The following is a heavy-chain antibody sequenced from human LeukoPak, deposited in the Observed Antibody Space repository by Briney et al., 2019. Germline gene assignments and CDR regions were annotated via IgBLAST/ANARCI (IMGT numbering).Heavy chain of an antibody. CDR3: ARDPFYGDYEGGSGPFDP. CDR1: GYTFTSYG. V-gene: IGHV1-18*01. Sequence: ASVKVSCKASGYTFTSYGISWVRQAPGQGLEWMGWISAYNGNTNYAQKLQGRVTMTTDTSTSTAYMELRSLRSDDTAVYYCARDPFYGDYEGGSGPFDPWGQGTLVTVSS. D-gene: IGHD4-17*01. J-gene: IGHJ5*02. CDR2: ISAYNGNT.